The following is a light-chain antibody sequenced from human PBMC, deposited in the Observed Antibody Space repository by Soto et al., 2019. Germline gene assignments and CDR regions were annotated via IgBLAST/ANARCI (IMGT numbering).Light chain of an antibody. CDR3: LQHDDYPRT. CDR2: ATS. CDR1: QGIRNA. V-gene: IGKV1-17*01. Sequence: DIQMTQSPSSLSASIGERVTITCRASQGIRNALGWYQHKPGKAPKRLIYATSTLQSGVPSRFSGSGSGTEFTLTISSLQPEDFATYFCLQHDDYPRTCGQGTKVDIK. J-gene: IGKJ1*01.